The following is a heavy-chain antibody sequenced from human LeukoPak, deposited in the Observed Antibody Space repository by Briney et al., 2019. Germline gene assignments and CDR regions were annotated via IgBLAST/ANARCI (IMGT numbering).Heavy chain of an antibody. D-gene: IGHD5-12*01. V-gene: IGHV1-69*05. CDR3: ARGERGYSGYDWGGFDY. CDR2: IIPIFGTA. CDR1: GYTLTELS. J-gene: IGHJ4*02. Sequence: SVKVSCKVSGYTLTELSMHWVRQAPGKGLEWMGGIIPIFGTANYAQKFQGRVTITTDESTSTLYMELSSLRSEDTAVYYCARGERGYSGYDWGGFDYWGQGTLVTVSS.